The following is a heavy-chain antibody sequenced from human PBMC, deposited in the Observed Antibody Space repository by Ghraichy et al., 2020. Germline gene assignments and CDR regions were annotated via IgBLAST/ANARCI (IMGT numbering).Heavy chain of an antibody. CDR3: ARVAGSYYLHYFDY. D-gene: IGHD3-10*01. CDR2: IFYSGST. Sequence: SETLSLTCTVSGGSISSYYWSWIQQPPGKGLEWIGYIFYSGSTNYNPSLKSRVTISVDTSKNQFSLKLSSVTAADTAMYYCARVAGSYYLHYFDYWGQGTLVTVSS. CDR1: GGSISSYY. J-gene: IGHJ4*02. V-gene: IGHV4-59*01.